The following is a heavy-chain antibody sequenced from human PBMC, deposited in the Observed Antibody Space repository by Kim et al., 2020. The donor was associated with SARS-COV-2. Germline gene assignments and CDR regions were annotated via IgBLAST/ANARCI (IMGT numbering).Heavy chain of an antibody. CDR2: IYYSGST. D-gene: IGHD3-22*01. Sequence: SETLSLTCTVSGGSISSSSYYWGWIRQPPGKGLEWFGSIYYSGSTYYNPSLKSPVTISVDTSKNQFTLKLSSVTAAATAVYYCARYSKWLLPSAFDYWGQGTLVTVSS. J-gene: IGHJ4*02. CDR1: GGSISSSSYY. V-gene: IGHV4-39*06. CDR3: ARYSKWLLPSAFDY.